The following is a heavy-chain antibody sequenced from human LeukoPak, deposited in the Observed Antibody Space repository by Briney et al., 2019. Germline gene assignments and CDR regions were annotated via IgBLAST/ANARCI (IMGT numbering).Heavy chain of an antibody. Sequence: GESLKISCRGSGYSFTNYWIGWVRQMPGKGLEWMGIIYPGDSDTRYSPPFQGQVTISADKSINTAYLQWSSLKASDTAMYYCVLAGSGSYYFDYWGQGILVTVSS. CDR3: VLAGSGSYYFDY. J-gene: IGHJ4*02. CDR2: IYPGDSDT. V-gene: IGHV5-51*01. CDR1: GYSFTNYW. D-gene: IGHD3-10*01.